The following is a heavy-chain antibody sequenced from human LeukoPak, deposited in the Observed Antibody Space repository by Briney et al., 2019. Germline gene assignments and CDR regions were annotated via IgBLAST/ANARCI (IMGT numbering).Heavy chain of an antibody. CDR3: ARHPTVYYYDSSGYQRRGSFDY. CDR1: GGSISSSSYY. J-gene: IGHJ4*02. CDR2: IYYSGST. V-gene: IGHV4-39*01. Sequence: SETLSLTCTVSGGSISSSSYYWGWIRQPPGKGLEWIGSIYYSGSTYYNPSLKSRVTISVDTSKNQFSLKLSSVTAADTAVYYCARHPTVYYYDSSGYQRRGSFDYWGQGTLVTVSS. D-gene: IGHD3-22*01.